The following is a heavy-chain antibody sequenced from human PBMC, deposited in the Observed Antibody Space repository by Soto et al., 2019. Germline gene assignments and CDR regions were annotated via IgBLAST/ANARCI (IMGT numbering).Heavy chain of an antibody. CDR1: GYTFTRYS. J-gene: IGHJ4*02. CDR2: IDPSGGGT. V-gene: IGHV1-46*04. D-gene: IGHD3-10*01. Sequence: ASVKVSCKASGYTFTRYSMHWVRQAPGQGLEWMGTIDPSGGGTSYAEKLHGRVTMTRDTSTSTVYMELSSLRSEDTAVYYCTRGYASGSSGRFDYWGQGTPVTVSS. CDR3: TRGYASGSSGRFDY.